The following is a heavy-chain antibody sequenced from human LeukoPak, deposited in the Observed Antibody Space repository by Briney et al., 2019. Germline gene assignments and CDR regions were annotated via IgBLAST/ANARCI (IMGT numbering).Heavy chain of an antibody. V-gene: IGHV1-2*02. CDR3: ARGSGIAAGGTRGKDY. Sequence: ASTTVSCKASGYTFTGYYLHWVRQAPGQGLEWMGWINPDSGDTNYAQKFQGRVTMTSDTSITTAYMELTRLIFDDTAVYYCARGSGIAAGGTRGKDYWGQGVLVTVSS. CDR2: INPDSGDT. J-gene: IGHJ4*02. D-gene: IGHD6-13*01. CDR1: GYTFTGYY.